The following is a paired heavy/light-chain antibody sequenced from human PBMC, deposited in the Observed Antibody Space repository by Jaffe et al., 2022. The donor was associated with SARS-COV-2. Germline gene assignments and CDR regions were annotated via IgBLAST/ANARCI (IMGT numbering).Light chain of an antibody. CDR3: QQSYSDIPWT. J-gene: IGKJ1*01. CDR2: ASS. Sequence: IQMTQSPPSLSASIGDRVIMTCRTSQSIGTYLNWYQQRPGKAPRLLIYASSNLQSGVPSRFSGRGSGTDFTLTISNLQPEDFATYYCQQSYSDIPWTFGQGTRV. CDR1: QSIGTY. V-gene: IGKV1-39*01.
Heavy chain of an antibody. CDR3: ARDRYFGSGRNYYYYFGMDV. D-gene: IGHD3-10*01. CDR1: GFTFSDYA. J-gene: IGHJ6*02. V-gene: IGHV3-23*01. CDR2: ISVSGADT. Sequence: EQLLESGGDLVQPGGSLRLSCAASGFTFSDYAMNWVRQAPGKGLEWVSTISVSGADTFYTDSVQGRFTISRDTSKSTVSLHMNNLGAEDTAIYYCARDRYFGSGRNYYYYFGMDVWGQGTTVTVSS.